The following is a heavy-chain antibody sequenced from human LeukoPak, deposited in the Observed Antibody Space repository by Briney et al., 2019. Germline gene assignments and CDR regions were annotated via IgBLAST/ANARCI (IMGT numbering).Heavy chain of an antibody. Sequence: PGGSLRLSCAASGFTFSSYAMSWVRQAPGKGLEWVSAISGSGGSTHYADSVKGRFTISRDNSKNTLYLQMNSLRAEDTAVYYCAKEVYGGNSGNWFDPWGQGTLVTVSS. CDR2: ISGSGGST. D-gene: IGHD4-23*01. J-gene: IGHJ5*02. CDR1: GFTFSSYA. CDR3: AKEVYGGNSGNWFDP. V-gene: IGHV3-23*01.